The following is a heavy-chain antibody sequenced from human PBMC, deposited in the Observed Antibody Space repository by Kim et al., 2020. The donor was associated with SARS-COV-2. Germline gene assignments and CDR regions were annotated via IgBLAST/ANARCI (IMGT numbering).Heavy chain of an antibody. V-gene: IGHV4-59*01. CDR3: ARNGAFDS. J-gene: IGHJ3*02. CDR2: SNYSGST. Sequence: SETLSLTCTVSGGSISSYYWSWIRQPPGKGLEWIGFSNYSGSTTYYPYPKSRVTISVDTSTNKFSFKLSSVTAADTAVYYCARNGAFDSWGPGTMVTASS. CDR1: GGSISSYY.